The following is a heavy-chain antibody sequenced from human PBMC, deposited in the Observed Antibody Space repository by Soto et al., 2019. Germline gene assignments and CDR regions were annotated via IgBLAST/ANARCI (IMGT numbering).Heavy chain of an antibody. CDR2: FYYSGST. V-gene: IGHV4-39*01. Sequence: QLQLQESGPGLVKPSETLSLTCTVSGGSISSSNYYWAWIRQPPGKGLEWIGGFYYSGSTYYKPSLKSRVSISVDTSKNQFSLKLSSVTAADTAVYYCARPIEGGSSGYYHWGQGTLVTVSS. D-gene: IGHD3-22*01. CDR1: GGSISSSNYY. CDR3: ARPIEGGSSGYYH. J-gene: IGHJ5*02.